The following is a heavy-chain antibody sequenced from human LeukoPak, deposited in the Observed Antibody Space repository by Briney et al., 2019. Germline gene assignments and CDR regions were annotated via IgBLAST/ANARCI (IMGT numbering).Heavy chain of an antibody. Sequence: ASVKVSCKASGYTFTSYDINWVRRATGQGLEWMGWMNPNSGNTGYAQKFQGRVTITRNTSISTAYMELSSLRSEDTAVYYCARKDCSGGSCYSNWFDPWGQGTLVTVSS. J-gene: IGHJ5*02. V-gene: IGHV1-8*03. D-gene: IGHD2-15*01. CDR3: ARKDCSGGSCYSNWFDP. CDR2: MNPNSGNT. CDR1: GYTFTSYD.